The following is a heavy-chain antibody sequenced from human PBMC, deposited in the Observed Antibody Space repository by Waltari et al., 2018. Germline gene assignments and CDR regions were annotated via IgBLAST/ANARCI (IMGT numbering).Heavy chain of an antibody. V-gene: IGHV4-38-2*02. CDR2: IYHSGST. CDR1: GYSISSGYY. D-gene: IGHD5-18*01. J-gene: IGHJ6*04. Sequence: QVQLQESGPGLVKPSETLSLTCTVSGYSISSGYYWGWIRQPPGKGLEWIGSIYHSGSTYYNPSLKSRVTISVDTSKNQFSLKLSSVTAADTAVYYCAWTSLDTAMGLDVWGKGTTVTISS. CDR3: AWTSLDTAMGLDV.